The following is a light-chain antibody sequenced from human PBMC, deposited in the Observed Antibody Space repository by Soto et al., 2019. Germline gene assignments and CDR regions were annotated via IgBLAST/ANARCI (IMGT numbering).Light chain of an antibody. CDR1: QSISSW. Sequence: DITVTQSPSTLSASLGDRITITCPASQSISSWLAWYQQKPGKAPKLLIYDASSLESGVPSRFSGSASGTEFTRTISSLQPDDFAAYYCQHYWTFGQGTKVDI. CDR2: DAS. J-gene: IGKJ2*01. V-gene: IGKV1-5*01. CDR3: QHYWT.